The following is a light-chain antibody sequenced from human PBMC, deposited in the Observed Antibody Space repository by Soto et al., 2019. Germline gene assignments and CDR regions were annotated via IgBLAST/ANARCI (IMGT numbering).Light chain of an antibody. V-gene: IGKV1-27*01. CDR3: QKYNCDPQT. Sequence: DIQMTQSPSSLSASVGDRVTITCRASQGISNYLAWYQQKPGTVPKLLIYAASTLHSGVPSRFSGSGSGTAFTLTLSSLQPEDVAIYYFQKYNCDPQTFGQGTKVEIK. CDR2: AAS. CDR1: QGISNY. J-gene: IGKJ1*01.